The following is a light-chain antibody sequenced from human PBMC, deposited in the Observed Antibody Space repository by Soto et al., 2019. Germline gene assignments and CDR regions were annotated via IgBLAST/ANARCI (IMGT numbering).Light chain of an antibody. CDR1: QSITTW. CDR2: KAT. J-gene: IGKJ3*01. CDR3: LQDYNYPRT. V-gene: IGKV1-5*03. Sequence: DIQMTQSPSTLSASVGDRVTITCRASQSITTWLAWYQQKPGKAPKLLIYKATNLQSGVPSRFSGSGSGTEFSLTISSLQPDDFATYYCLQDYNYPRTFGPGTKVDIK.